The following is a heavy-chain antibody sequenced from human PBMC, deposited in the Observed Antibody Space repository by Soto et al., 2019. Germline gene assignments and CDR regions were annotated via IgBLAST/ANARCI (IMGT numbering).Heavy chain of an antibody. D-gene: IGHD5-18*01. CDR1: GYSISSGYY. CDR3: ARGWIQLLNWFDP. CDR2: IYHSGST. J-gene: IGHJ5*02. Sequence: PSETLSLTCAVSGYSISSGYYWGWIRQPPGKGLEWIGRIYHSGSTYYNLSLKSRVTISVDTSKNQFSLKLSSVTAADTAVYYCARGWIQLLNWFDPWGQGTLVTVSS. V-gene: IGHV4-38-2*01.